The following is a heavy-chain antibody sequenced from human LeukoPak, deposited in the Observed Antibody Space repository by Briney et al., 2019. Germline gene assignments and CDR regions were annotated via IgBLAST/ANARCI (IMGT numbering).Heavy chain of an antibody. CDR2: MMVSTNYI. J-gene: IGHJ1*01. D-gene: IGHD3-22*01. CDR3: VILRRNSDTSGFYYYYDC. Sequence: GGSLRLYCLASRYTFSRYSINWVRQAQGNGMEWVSSMMVSTNYINYGDSMNGQFRISRDEARDTLYLQMKSLRAEDTSVYSCVILRRNSDTSGFYYYYDCWGQGTLVPVS. CDR1: RYTFSRYS. V-gene: IGHV3-21*01.